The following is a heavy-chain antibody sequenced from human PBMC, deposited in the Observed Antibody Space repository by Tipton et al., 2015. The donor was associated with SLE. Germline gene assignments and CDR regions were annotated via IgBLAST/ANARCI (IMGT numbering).Heavy chain of an antibody. CDR3: ARDRYHYYDASGYPLNNYYSHMDV. J-gene: IGHJ6*03. CDR2: ISISSSYI. Sequence: SLRLSCAASGFTFSSYWMTWVRQAPGKGLEWVASISISSSYILYADSVKGRFTISRDSAKNSLYLQMNSLSAEDTALYYCARDRYHYYDASGYPLNNYYSHMDVWGKGTTVTVSS. V-gene: IGHV3-21*03. CDR1: GFTFSSYW. D-gene: IGHD3-22*01.